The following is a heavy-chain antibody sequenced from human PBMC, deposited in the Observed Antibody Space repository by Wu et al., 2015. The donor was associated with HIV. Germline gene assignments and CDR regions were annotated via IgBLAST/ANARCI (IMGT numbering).Heavy chain of an antibody. CDR2: INPDSGGT. CDR3: ARVFVVVPAGFSGEITAFDI. V-gene: IGHV1-2*02. Sequence: QVQLIQSGAEVTKPGTSVNISCTASGYIFTRNFLHWVRQAPGQGLEWMGWINPDSGGTRYAEKFQGRVTMTSDTSISTVYMELSSLRSDDTAVYYCARVFVVVPAGFSGEITAFDIWGQGTMVAVSS. CDR1: GYIFTRNF. J-gene: IGHJ3*02. D-gene: IGHD2-2*01.